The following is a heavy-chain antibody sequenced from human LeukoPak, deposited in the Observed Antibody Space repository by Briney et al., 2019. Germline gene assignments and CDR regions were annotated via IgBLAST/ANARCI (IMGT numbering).Heavy chain of an antibody. CDR3: AKDTSIGRYCTNGVCSPFDY. Sequence: PGGSLRLSSAGSGFTFSSYAMSWVRQAPGKGLEWVSAISVTGATTYDADSVKGRFTISRDNSRSTLYLQMNRLRAEDTALYYCAKDTSIGRYCTNGVCSPFDYWGQGTLVTVSS. V-gene: IGHV3-23*01. CDR1: GFTFSSYA. CDR2: ISVTGATT. D-gene: IGHD2-8*01. J-gene: IGHJ4*02.